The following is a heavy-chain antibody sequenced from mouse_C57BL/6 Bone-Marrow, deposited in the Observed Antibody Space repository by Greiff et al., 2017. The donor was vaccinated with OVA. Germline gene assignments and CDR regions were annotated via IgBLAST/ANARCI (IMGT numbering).Heavy chain of an antibody. CDR2: IDPSDSET. CDR1: GYTFTSYW. D-gene: IGHD4-1*01. CDR3: AREKGTGTRFAY. Sequence: QVQLKQPGAELVRPGSSVKLSCMASGYTFTSYWMHWVKQRPIQGLEWIGNIDPSDSETHYNQKFKDKATLTVDKSSSTAYMQLSSLTSEDSAVYYCAREKGTGTRFAYWGQGTLVTVSA. V-gene: IGHV1-52*01. J-gene: IGHJ3*01.